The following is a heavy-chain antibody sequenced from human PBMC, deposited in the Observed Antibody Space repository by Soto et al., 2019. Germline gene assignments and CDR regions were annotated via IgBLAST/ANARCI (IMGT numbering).Heavy chain of an antibody. V-gene: IGHV4-59*01. D-gene: IGHD3-9*01. CDR1: GGSISSYY. CDR3: ARYLREAYYYYYMDG. Sequence: QVQLQESGPGLVKPSETLSLTCTVSGGSISSYYWSWIRQPPGKGLEWIGYIDYSGSTNYIPSLKSRVTLSVDTSKNQFSLKLSSVTAADTAVYYCARYLREAYYYYYMDGWGKGTTVTVS. CDR2: IDYSGST. J-gene: IGHJ6*03.